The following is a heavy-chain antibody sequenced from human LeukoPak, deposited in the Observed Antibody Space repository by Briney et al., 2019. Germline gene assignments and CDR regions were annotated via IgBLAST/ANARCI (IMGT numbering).Heavy chain of an antibody. D-gene: IGHD3-10*01. CDR2: IYTSGST. V-gene: IGHV4-61*02. J-gene: IGHJ4*02. CDR3: ARAGRIRSWFGELSVLDY. CDR1: GGSISSGSYY. Sequence: SETLSLTCTVSGGSISSGSYYWSWIRQPAGKGLEWIGRIYTSGSTNYNPSLKSRVTISVDTSKNQFSLKLSSVTAADTAVYYCARAGRIRSWFGELSVLDYWGQGTLVTVSS.